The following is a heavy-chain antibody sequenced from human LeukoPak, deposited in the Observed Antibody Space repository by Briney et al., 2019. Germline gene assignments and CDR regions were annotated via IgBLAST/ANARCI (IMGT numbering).Heavy chain of an antibody. D-gene: IGHD2-15*01. CDR2: INWNGGST. Sequence: PGGSLRLSCAASGFTFGSYGMSWVRQAPGKGLEWVSGINWNGGSTGYADSVKGRFTVSRDNAKNSLYLQMNSLRAEDTALYYCARDGGDCSGDSCYVDYWGQGTLVTVSS. CDR1: GFTFGSYG. V-gene: IGHV3-20*04. J-gene: IGHJ4*02. CDR3: ARDGGDCSGDSCYVDY.